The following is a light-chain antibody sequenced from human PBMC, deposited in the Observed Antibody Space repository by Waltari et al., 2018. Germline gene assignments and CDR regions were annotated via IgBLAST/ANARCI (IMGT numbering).Light chain of an antibody. J-gene: IGLJ3*02. V-gene: IGLV4-69*01. CDR2: VNSDGSH. CDR3: QTWGTGIPKV. CDR1: SGHSNYA. Sequence: QVVVTQSPSASASLGASVKLTCTLSSGHSNYAIAWHHQQPQKGPHFLLRVNSDGSHNKGDGSPDRFSGSRSGAECYLTISSLQAEDEADYICQTWGTGIPKVFGGGTKLTVL.